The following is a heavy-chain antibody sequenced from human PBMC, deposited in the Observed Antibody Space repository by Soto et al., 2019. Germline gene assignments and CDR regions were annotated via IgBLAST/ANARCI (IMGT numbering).Heavy chain of an antibody. V-gene: IGHV1-69*13. CDR1: GGTFSSYG. CDR2: IIPIFGTA. Sequence: TVKVSCKASGGTFSSYGISWVRQAPGQGLEWMGGIIPIFGTANYAQKVQGRVTIAADESTSTAYMELSSLRSEDAAVYYCARGVDEYCSSGGENYHSGVDVWG. J-gene: IGHJ6*02. D-gene: IGHD6-6*01. CDR3: ARGVDEYCSSGGENYHSGVDV.